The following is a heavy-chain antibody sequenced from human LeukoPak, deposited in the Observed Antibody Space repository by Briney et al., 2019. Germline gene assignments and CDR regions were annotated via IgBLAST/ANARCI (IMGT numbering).Heavy chain of an antibody. CDR1: GGSISNTNW. V-gene: IGHV4-4*02. CDR2: ISLSGLT. Sequence: PSETLSLTCGVSGGSISNTNWWCWVRQPPGRGLEWIGEISLSGLTNYNPSLKSRVTVSLDNSKDHLFLNLTSVTAADTAVYYCSRENGAFSPFGYWGQGTLVTVPS. D-gene: IGHD2-8*01. J-gene: IGHJ4*02. CDR3: SRENGAFSPFGY.